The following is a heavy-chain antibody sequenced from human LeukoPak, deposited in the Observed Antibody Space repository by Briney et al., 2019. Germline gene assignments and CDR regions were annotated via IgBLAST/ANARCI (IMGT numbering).Heavy chain of an antibody. CDR3: ARDIRPRVESFDY. D-gene: IGHD3-3*01. CDR1: GYTFTDCH. V-gene: IGHV1-2*02. Sequence: ASVKVSCKASGYTFTDCHLHWVRQAPGQGLEWMGWINPNSGGTNYVQKLRGRVTMTRDTSINTAYMELSGLRSDDTAVYYCARDIRPRVESFDYWGQGTLVAVSS. CDR2: INPNSGGT. J-gene: IGHJ4*02.